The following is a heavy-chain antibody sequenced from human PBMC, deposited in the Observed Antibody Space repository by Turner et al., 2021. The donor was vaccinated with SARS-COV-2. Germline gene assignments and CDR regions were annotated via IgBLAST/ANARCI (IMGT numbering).Heavy chain of an antibody. D-gene: IGHD3-10*01. V-gene: IGHV3-53*01. CDR2: MYSGGST. CDR1: GVTVSSNY. Sequence: EVQLVESGGGLIQPGWSLRLSCAASGVTVSSNYMSWVRQAPGKGLEWVAVMYSGGSTFYSDSVKGRFTISRDNSKNTLYLQMNSLRAEDTAVYYCARGGQYYYGLDVWGQGTTVTVSS. CDR3: ARGGQYYYGLDV. J-gene: IGHJ6*02.